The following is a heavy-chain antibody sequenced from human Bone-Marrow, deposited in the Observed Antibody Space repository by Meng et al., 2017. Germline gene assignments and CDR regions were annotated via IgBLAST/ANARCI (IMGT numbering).Heavy chain of an antibody. CDR1: GVSFSGYY. CDR3: ARGGVRGGIDY. D-gene: IGHD3-10*01. CDR2: INHSGST. V-gene: IGHV4-34*01. Sequence: QVELKQVGAGLLKPSETLSLTCAVYGVSFSGYYWSWICQPPGKGLEWIGEINHSGSTNYNPSLKSRVTISVDTSKNQFSLKLSSVTAADTAVYYCARGGVRGGIDYWGQGTLVTVSS. J-gene: IGHJ4*02.